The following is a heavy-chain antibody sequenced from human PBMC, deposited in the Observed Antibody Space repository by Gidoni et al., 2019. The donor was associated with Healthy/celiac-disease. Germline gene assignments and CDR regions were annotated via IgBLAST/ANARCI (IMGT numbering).Heavy chain of an antibody. V-gene: IGHV3-9*01. J-gene: IGHJ4*02. D-gene: IGHD6-6*01. CDR1: GFTFDDYA. Sequence: EVQLVESGGGLVQPGRSLRLSCAASGFTFDDYAMHWVRQAPGKGLEWVSGISWNSGSIGYADSVKGRFTISRDNAKNSLYLQMNSLRAEDTALYYCAKDIGQLVRSPDDYWGQGTLVTVSS. CDR2: ISWNSGSI. CDR3: AKDIGQLVRSPDDY.